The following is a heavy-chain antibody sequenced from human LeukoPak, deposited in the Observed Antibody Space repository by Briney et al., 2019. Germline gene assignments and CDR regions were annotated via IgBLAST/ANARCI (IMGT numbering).Heavy chain of an antibody. Sequence: GGSLRLSCAASGFTFSSYWIHWVRQVPGKGLVWVSRIKDGGTTTDYADSVKGRFTISRDDAQNTLYLQLNSLRAEDAAVYYGTTIRPGYWGQGTLVTVSP. CDR2: IKDGGTTT. CDR1: GFTFSSYW. V-gene: IGHV3-74*01. D-gene: IGHD5-12*01. J-gene: IGHJ4*02. CDR3: TTIRPGY.